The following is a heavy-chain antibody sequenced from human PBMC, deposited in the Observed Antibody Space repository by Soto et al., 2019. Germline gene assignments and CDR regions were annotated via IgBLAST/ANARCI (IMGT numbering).Heavy chain of an antibody. CDR1: GRSFIVYY. V-gene: IGHV4-34*09. J-gene: IGHJ6*04. CDR2: IYHRWST. CDR3: ARGRARGITLSSGMDA. D-gene: IGHD3-10*01. Sequence: SDALSLTCICYGRSFIVYYLSWIRQPPGEGLEWIGEIYHRWSTNYKPPLKSRGTMSVDPSKNQFSLQMSSVSAADTAVYYCARGRARGITLSSGMDAWGKETTVTVP.